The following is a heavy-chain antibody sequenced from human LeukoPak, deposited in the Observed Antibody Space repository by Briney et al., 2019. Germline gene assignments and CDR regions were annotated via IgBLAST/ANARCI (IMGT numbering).Heavy chain of an antibody. CDR1: GFTFNTHP. Sequence: GGSLRLSCVASGFTFNTHPMSWVRQAPGKGLERVSSISNSGGSTYYADSVKGRFTISRDNSKNTLYLQMNSLRAEDTAVYYCASSRSVVVAATKNWGQGTLVTVSS. J-gene: IGHJ4*02. CDR2: ISNSGGST. D-gene: IGHD2-15*01. CDR3: ASSRSVVVAATKN. V-gene: IGHV3-23*01.